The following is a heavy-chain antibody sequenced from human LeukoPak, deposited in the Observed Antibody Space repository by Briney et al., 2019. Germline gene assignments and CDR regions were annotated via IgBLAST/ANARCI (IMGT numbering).Heavy chain of an antibody. Sequence: GGSLRLSCAASGFTVSSYVMSWVRQAPGEGLEWVSGICGRGSSTYYADSVKGRFTISRDNSKNTLYLQMNSLRAEDTAVYYCAKGGSYDFWSGYFDYWGQGTLVTVSS. CDR3: AKGGSYDFWSGYFDY. CDR2: ICGRGSST. V-gene: IGHV3-23*01. CDR1: GFTVSSYV. J-gene: IGHJ4*02. D-gene: IGHD3-3*01.